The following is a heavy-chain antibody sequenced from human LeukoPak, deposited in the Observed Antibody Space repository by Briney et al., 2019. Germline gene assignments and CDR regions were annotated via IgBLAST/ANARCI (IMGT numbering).Heavy chain of an antibody. D-gene: IGHD1-7*01. J-gene: IGHJ4*02. CDR1: GGSISSGGYY. V-gene: IGHV4-31*03. CDR2: IYNSEST. CDR3: ARVTGTSQFDY. Sequence: SETLSLTCTVSGGSISSGGYYWSWIRQHPGKGLEWLGYIYNSESTYYNPSLKSRVTISVDTSKKQFFLKLSSVTAADTAVYYCARVTGTSQFDYWGQGTLVTVSS.